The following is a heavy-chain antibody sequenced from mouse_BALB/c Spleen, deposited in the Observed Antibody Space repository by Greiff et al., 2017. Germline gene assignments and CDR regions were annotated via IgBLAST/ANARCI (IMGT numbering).Heavy chain of an antibody. CDR3: ARGRYYGSSLAWFAY. J-gene: IGHJ3*01. D-gene: IGHD1-1*01. CDR1: GYTFTDYN. V-gene: IGHV1S29*02. Sequence: EVQLQQSGPELVKPGASVKISCKASGYTFTDYNMHWVKQSPGKSLEWIGYIYPYNGGTGYNQKFKSKATLTVDNSSSTAYMELRSLTSEDSAVYYCARGRYYGSSLAWFAYWGQGTLVTVSA. CDR2: IYPYNGGT.